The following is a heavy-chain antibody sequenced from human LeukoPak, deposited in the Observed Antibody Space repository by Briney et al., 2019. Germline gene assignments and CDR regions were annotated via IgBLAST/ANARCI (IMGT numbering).Heavy chain of an antibody. CDR1: GGSISSYY. V-gene: IGHV4-59*08. D-gene: IGHD3-10*01. CDR2: IYYSGST. CDR3: ARRGSYYYGSGSYRGMDV. J-gene: IGHJ6*02. Sequence: PSETLSLTCTVSGGSISSYYWSWIRQPPGKGLEWIGYIYYSGSTNYNPSLKSRVTISVDTSKNQFSLKLSSVTAADTAVYYCARRGSYYYGSGSYRGMDVWGQGTTVTVS.